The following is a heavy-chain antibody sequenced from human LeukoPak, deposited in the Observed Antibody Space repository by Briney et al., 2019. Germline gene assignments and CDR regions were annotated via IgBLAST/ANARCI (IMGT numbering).Heavy chain of an antibody. CDR1: GDSVSSNSAA. CDR3: ARGYCNSTSCYDYYYGMDV. Sequence: SQTLSLTCAISGDSVSSNSAAWNWIRQSPSRGLEWLVRTYYRSKWYNDYAVSVKSRITSNPDTSKNQFYLQLNSVTPEDTAVYYCARGYCNSTSCYDYYYGMDVWGQGTTVTVSS. CDR2: TYYRSKWYN. J-gene: IGHJ6*02. V-gene: IGHV6-1*01. D-gene: IGHD2-2*01.